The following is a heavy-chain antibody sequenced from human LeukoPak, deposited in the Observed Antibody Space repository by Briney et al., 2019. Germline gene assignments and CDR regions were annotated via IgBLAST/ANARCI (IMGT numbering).Heavy chain of an antibody. CDR1: GFTFSSYW. D-gene: IGHD4-17*01. CDR2: IKQDGSEK. V-gene: IGHV3-7*01. J-gene: IGHJ4*02. CDR3: AKRGTVTTFGHCDY. Sequence: GGSLRLSCAASGFTFSSYWMSWVRQAPGKGLEWVASIKQDGSEKYYVDSVKGRFTISRDNAKSSLYLQMNSLRAEDTAVYYCAKRGTVTTFGHCDYWGQGTLVTVSS.